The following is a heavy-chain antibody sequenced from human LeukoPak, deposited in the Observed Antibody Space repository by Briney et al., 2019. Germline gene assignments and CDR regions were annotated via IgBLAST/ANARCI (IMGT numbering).Heavy chain of an antibody. CDR2: IYPGGYDT. Sequence: GESLKISCKGSGYSFTSYWIGWVRQMPGKGLEWMGIIYPGGYDTSDSPSFEGQVTISADKSISTAYLQWSSLKASYTAMYYCARLGPADIPFWFDPWGQGTLVTVSS. V-gene: IGHV5-51*01. D-gene: IGHD2-2*02. CDR1: GYSFTSYW. CDR3: ARLGPADIPFWFDP. J-gene: IGHJ5*02.